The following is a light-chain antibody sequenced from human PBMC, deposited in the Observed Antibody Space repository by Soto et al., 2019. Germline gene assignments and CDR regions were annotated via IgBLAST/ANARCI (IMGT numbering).Light chain of an antibody. CDR3: QQYAGSST. Sequence: EIVLTQSPGTLSLSPVERATLSCRASQSVSNNYLAWYQQKPGQAPRLLIYGASSRATGIPDRFTGSGSGTDFTLTISRLEPEDFAVYYCQQYAGSSTFGQGTKVDNK. CDR1: QSVSNNY. CDR2: GAS. V-gene: IGKV3-20*01. J-gene: IGKJ1*01.